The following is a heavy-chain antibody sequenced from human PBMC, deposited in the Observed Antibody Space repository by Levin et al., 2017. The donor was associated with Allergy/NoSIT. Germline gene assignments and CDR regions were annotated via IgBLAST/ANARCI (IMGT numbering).Heavy chain of an antibody. CDR2: IYYSGST. CDR3: ARGSSRRITMIVVPDAFDI. D-gene: IGHD3-22*01. Sequence: PGGSLRLSCTVSGGSISSYYWSWIRQPPGKGLEWIGYIYYSGSTNYNPSLKSRVTISVDTSKNQFSLKLSSVTAADTAVYYCARGSSRRITMIVVPDAFDIWGQGTMVTVSS. CDR1: GGSISSYY. J-gene: IGHJ3*02. V-gene: IGHV4-59*01.